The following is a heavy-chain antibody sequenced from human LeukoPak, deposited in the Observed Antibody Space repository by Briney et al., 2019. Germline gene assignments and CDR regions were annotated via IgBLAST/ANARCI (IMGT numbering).Heavy chain of an antibody. CDR1: GFTVSGTH. D-gene: IGHD3-16*01. CDR3: ARDQATSGGGLDS. J-gene: IGHJ4*02. Sequence: GGSLRLSCADSGFTVSGTHMSWVRQAPGKGLEWISAIYTGGTTYYSDSVEGRFTISRDKSKNTLYLHMDSLRVEDTAVYYCARDQATSGGGLDSWGQGTLVTVSS. CDR2: IYTGGTT. V-gene: IGHV3-53*01.